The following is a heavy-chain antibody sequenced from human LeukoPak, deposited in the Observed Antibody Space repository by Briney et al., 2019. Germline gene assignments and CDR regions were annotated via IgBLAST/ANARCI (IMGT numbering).Heavy chain of an antibody. CDR1: GYTFTGYY. CDR3: ARDLSVVVVAANY. D-gene: IGHD2-15*01. J-gene: IGHJ4*02. V-gene: IGHV1-2*06. Sequence: GSVKVSCKASGYTFTGYYMHWVRQAPGEGLEGMGRMNPNRGGTNYAQKFQGRVTMTRDTSISTAYMELSRLRSDDTAVYYCARDLSVVVVAANYWGQGTLVTVSS. CDR2: MNPNRGGT.